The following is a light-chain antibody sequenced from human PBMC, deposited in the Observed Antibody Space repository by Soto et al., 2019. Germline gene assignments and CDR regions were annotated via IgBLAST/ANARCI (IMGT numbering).Light chain of an antibody. CDR3: QKYDSASSPT. Sequence: DIQMTQSPSSLSASVGDRVTVTCRASQGISSYLAWYQQKPGKVPKLLIFAASTLQPGVPSRFSASGSGTDFTLTIRSLQPEDVATYYCQKYDSASSPTFGGGTKVEIK. CDR2: AAS. J-gene: IGKJ4*01. CDR1: QGISSY. V-gene: IGKV1-27*01.